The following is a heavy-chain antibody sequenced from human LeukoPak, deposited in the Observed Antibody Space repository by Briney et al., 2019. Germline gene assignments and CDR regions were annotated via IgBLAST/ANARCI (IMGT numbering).Heavy chain of an antibody. Sequence: SQTLSLTCAVSGGPISSGGYSWSWIRQPPGKGLEWIGYIYHSGSTYYNPSLKSRVTISVDRSKNQFSLKLSSVTAADTAVYYCARGLYYDSSGYYPGYLFDYWGQGTLVTVPS. CDR2: IYHSGST. CDR1: GGPISSGGYS. CDR3: ARGLYYDSSGYYPGYLFDY. D-gene: IGHD3-22*01. J-gene: IGHJ4*02. V-gene: IGHV4-30-2*01.